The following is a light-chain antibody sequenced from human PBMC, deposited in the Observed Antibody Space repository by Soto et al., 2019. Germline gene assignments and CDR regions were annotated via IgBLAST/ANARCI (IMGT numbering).Light chain of an antibody. CDR2: SND. J-gene: IGLJ1*01. V-gene: IGLV1-44*01. CDR3: AAWDDSLNGYV. CDR1: SSNIGRNS. Sequence: QAGLTEPPSGSGTPGQGVTISCSWGSSNIGRNSVNWYQQLPGTAPKLLIQSNDQRPSGVPDRFSGSKSGTSASLAISALQSEDEADYYCAAWDDSLNGYVFGTGTKVTVL.